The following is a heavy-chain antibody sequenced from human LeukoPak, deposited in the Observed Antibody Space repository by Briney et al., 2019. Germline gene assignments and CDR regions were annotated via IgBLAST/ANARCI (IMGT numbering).Heavy chain of an antibody. Sequence: PSETLSLTCTVSGGSISGYYWNWIRQPPGKGLEWVGYISYSGSTNYNPSLKSRVTISVDTSKNQFSLKLSSVTAADTAVYYCAGDIVVVPAAIPFQHWGQGTLVTVSS. J-gene: IGHJ1*01. D-gene: IGHD2-2*01. CDR1: GGSISGYY. CDR3: AGDIVVVPAAIPFQH. V-gene: IGHV4-59*08. CDR2: ISYSGST.